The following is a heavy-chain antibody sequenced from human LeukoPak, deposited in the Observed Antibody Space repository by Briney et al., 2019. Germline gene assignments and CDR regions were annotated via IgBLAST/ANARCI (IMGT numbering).Heavy chain of an antibody. D-gene: IGHD1-26*01. Sequence: SETLSLTCTVSGGSISSYYWSWIRQPPGKGLEWIGYIYYSGSTNYNPSLKSRVTISVDTSKNQFSLKLSSVTAADTAVYYCAREWELHYYYYGMDVWGQGTTVTVSS. CDR2: IYYSGST. CDR1: GGSISSYY. V-gene: IGHV4-59*12. CDR3: AREWELHYYYYGMDV. J-gene: IGHJ6*02.